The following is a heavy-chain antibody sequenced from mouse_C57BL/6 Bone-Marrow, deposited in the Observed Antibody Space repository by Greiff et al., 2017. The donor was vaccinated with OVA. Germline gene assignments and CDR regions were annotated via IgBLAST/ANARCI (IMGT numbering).Heavy chain of an antibody. CDR3: ARSTMVNYAMDY. Sequence: VKLMESGPELVKPGASVKISCKASGYAFSSSWMNWVKQRPGKGLEWIGRIYPGDGDTNYNGKFKGKATLTADKSSSTAYMQLSSLTSEDSAVYFCARSTMVNYAMDYWGQGTSVTVSS. J-gene: IGHJ4*01. V-gene: IGHV1-82*01. D-gene: IGHD2-2*01. CDR2: IYPGDGDT. CDR1: GYAFSSSW.